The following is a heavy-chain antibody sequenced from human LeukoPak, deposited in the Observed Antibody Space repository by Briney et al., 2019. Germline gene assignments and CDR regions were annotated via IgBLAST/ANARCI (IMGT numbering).Heavy chain of an antibody. V-gene: IGHV4-34*01. CDR2: INHSGST. CDR1: GGSISSSY. Sequence: SETLSLACTVSGGSISSSYWSWIRQPPGKGLEWIGEINHSGSTNYNPSLKSRVTISVDTSKNQFSLKLSSVTAADTAVYYCARDVNYGSGSYRPSVISPNFDYWGQGTLVTVSS. D-gene: IGHD3-10*01. CDR3: ARDVNYGSGSYRPSVISPNFDY. J-gene: IGHJ4*02.